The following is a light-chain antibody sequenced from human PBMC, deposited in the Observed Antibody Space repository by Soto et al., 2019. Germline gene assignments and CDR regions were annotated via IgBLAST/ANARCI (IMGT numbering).Light chain of an antibody. Sequence: EIVMTQSPATLSVSPGERATLSCRASQSVSSNFAWYQQKPGQAPRLLFYGASTRATGSPARFSGSGSGTDFTLAICSPLSEDFAGYYCQQYNNCHPLTFGGGNKVEVE. CDR3: QQYNNCHPLT. CDR1: QSVSSN. V-gene: IGKV3-15*01. CDR2: GAS. J-gene: IGKJ4*01.